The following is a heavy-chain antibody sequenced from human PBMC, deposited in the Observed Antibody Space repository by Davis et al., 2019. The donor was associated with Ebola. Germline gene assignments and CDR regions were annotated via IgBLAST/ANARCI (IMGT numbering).Heavy chain of an antibody. Sequence: ASVKVSCKASGYTFTSYYMHWVRQAPGQGLEWMGIINPSGGSTSYAQKFPGRVTMTRDTSTSTVYMELSSLRSEDTAVYYCARTSARGVTKGGYYFDYWGQGTLVTVSS. J-gene: IGHJ4*02. CDR3: ARTSARGVTKGGYYFDY. CDR1: GYTFTSYY. V-gene: IGHV1-46*01. CDR2: INPSGGST. D-gene: IGHD4-17*01.